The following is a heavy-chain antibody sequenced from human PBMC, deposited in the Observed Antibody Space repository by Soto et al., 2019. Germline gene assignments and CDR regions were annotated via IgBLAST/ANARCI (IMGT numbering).Heavy chain of an antibody. V-gene: IGHV3-33*01. CDR2: IWYDGSNK. D-gene: IGHD3-10*01. Sequence: GGSLRLSCTASGFNFNDYGMHWVRQAPGKGLEWVAVIWYDGSNKYYAVSVKGRFTVSRDNSKSTMYLQMSSLRAEDSAVYFCARDPSHGSGSYLDYWGQGTLVTVSS. J-gene: IGHJ4*02. CDR3: ARDPSHGSGSYLDY. CDR1: GFNFNDYG.